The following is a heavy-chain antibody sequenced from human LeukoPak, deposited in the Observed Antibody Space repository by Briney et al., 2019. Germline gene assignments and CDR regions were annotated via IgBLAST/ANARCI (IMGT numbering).Heavy chain of an antibody. V-gene: IGHV4-39*07. J-gene: IGHJ4*02. CDR3: ASASSGWYLYFDN. CDR1: GGSISSSSYY. CDR2: IYYSGST. D-gene: IGHD6-19*01. Sequence: SETLSLTCTVSGGSISSSSYYWGWIRQPPGKGLEWIGSIYYSGSTYYNPSLKSRVTISVDTSKNQFSLKLSSVTAADTAVYYCASASSGWYLYFDNWGQGTLVTVSS.